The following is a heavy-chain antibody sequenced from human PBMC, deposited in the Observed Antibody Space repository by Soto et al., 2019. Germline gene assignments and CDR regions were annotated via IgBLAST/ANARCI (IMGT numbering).Heavy chain of an antibody. Sequence: PGGSLRLSCAASGFAVSSNFMSWVRQAPGKGLEWVSVLYSGGGTYYADSVKGRFTISRDNSRNTLYLQMHSLRAEDTAVYYCARVNPHYPWGQGTLVTVSS. CDR1: GFAVSSNF. D-gene: IGHD3-10*01. V-gene: IGHV3-53*01. J-gene: IGHJ4*02. CDR3: ARVNPHYP. CDR2: LYSGGGT.